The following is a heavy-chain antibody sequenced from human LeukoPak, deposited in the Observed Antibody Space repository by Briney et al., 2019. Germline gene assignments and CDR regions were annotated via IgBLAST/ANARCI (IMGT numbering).Heavy chain of an antibody. CDR1: GXSISSGDDY. Sequence: SETLSLTCTVSGXSISSGDDYWSWIRQPPGKGLEWIGYIYNNGRTYYNPSLKSRVTISVDTSKNLFSLKVSSVTAADAAVYYCARGRSSSWSSFDYWGQGTLVTVSS. CDR3: ARGRSSSWSSFDY. V-gene: IGHV4-30-4*01. J-gene: IGHJ4*02. CDR2: IYNNGRT. D-gene: IGHD6-13*01.